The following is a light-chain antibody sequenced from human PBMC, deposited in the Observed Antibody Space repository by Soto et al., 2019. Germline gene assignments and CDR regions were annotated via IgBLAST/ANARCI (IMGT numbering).Light chain of an antibody. Sequence: DIVLTQSPGTLSLSPGERGTLSCRASQRFGSSNLAWYQQKPGQAPRLLIYSTSSRATGIPDRFSGSGSGTDFTLTISRLEPEDFAVYYCQQYGTSPWTFGQGTKVEIK. V-gene: IGKV3-20*01. CDR2: STS. CDR1: QRFGSSN. CDR3: QQYGTSPWT. J-gene: IGKJ1*01.